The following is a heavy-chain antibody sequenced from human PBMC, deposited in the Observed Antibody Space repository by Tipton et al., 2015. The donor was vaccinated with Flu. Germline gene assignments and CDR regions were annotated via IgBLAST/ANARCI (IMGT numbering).Heavy chain of an antibody. D-gene: IGHD3-22*01. J-gene: IGHJ6*02. CDR1: GFTFSSYS. CDR3: ARDYYYSSGQGRDFFYYGMDV. CDR2: ISSSSSYI. Sequence: SLRLSCAASGFTFSSYSMNWVRQAPGKGLEWVSSISSSSSYIYYADSVKGRFTITRDNAKNSLYLQMNSLRAEDTAVYYCARDYYYSSGQGRDFFYYGMDVWGQGTTVTVSS. V-gene: IGHV3-21*01.